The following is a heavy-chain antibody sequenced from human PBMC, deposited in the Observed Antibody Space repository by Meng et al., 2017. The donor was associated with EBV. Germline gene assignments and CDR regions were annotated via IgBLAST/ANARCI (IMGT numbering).Heavy chain of an antibody. D-gene: IGHD4-17*01. Sequence: QLQLQESGPGLVKPSETLSPTCPVSAGSICRSSYYWGWIRQPPGKGLEWIGSIYYSGTTYYSPSLKSRVTISVDTSKNQFSLKLSSVTAADTAVYYCARHRDRQDYGDYMVFYYFDYWGQGTMVTVSS. J-gene: IGHJ4*02. CDR1: AGSICRSSYY. CDR3: ARHRDRQDYGDYMVFYYFDY. V-gene: IGHV4-39*01. CDR2: IYYSGTT.